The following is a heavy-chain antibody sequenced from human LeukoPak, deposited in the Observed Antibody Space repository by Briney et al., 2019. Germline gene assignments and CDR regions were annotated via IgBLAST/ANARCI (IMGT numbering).Heavy chain of an antibody. CDR3: ARVRVAGFSDFDY. CDR2: ISNGGSSL. CDR1: APTVGVYY. D-gene: IGHD6-19*01. V-gene: IGHV3-11*04. J-gene: IGHJ4*02. Sequence: GRSLRLAWAPAAPTVGVYYMSWIRQAPGKGLEWVSYISNGGSSLYYADSVKGRFTISRDNAKNSLFLQVTSVRAEDTALYYCARVRVAGFSDFDYWGQGTLVTVSS.